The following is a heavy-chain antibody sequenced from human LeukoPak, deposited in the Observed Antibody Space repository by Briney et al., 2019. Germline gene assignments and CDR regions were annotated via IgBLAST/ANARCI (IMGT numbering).Heavy chain of an antibody. CDR3: ARGDSGYDFDY. J-gene: IGHJ4*02. Sequence: ASVKVSCKASGYTFTGYYMHWVRQAPGQGLEWMGWINPNSGGTNYAQKFQGRVTMTTDTSISTAYMELSRLRSDATAAYYCARGDSGYDFDYWGQGTLVTVSS. CDR1: GYTFTGYY. D-gene: IGHD5-12*01. V-gene: IGHV1-2*02. CDR2: INPNSGGT.